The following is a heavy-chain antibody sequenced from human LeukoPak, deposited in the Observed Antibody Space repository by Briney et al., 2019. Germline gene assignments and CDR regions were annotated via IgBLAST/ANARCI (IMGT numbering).Heavy chain of an antibody. CDR3: ARSEGYCSGGSCYGGYYFDY. D-gene: IGHD2-15*01. CDR1: GYSFTSYW. Sequence: GESRKISCKGSGYSFTSYWIGWVRQMPGKGLEWMGIIYPGDSDTRYSPSFQGQVTISADKSISTDYRQWSSLKALDTAMYYCARSEGYCSGGSCYGGYYFDYWGQGTLVTVSS. J-gene: IGHJ4*02. CDR2: IYPGDSDT. V-gene: IGHV5-51*01.